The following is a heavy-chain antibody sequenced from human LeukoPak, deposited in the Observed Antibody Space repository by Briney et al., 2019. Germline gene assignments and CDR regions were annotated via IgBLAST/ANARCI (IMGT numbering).Heavy chain of an antibody. CDR3: ARANSSSWHYFDD. Sequence: GRSLRLSCAASGFTFSDYTMHWVRQAPGKGLEWVAVISYDGSQKYYADSVTGRFTISRDNSMNTVFLQMNSLRGEDTAVFFCARANSSSWHYFDDWGQGTLVTVSS. D-gene: IGHD6-13*01. CDR1: GFTFSDYT. J-gene: IGHJ4*02. CDR2: ISYDGSQK. V-gene: IGHV3-30*04.